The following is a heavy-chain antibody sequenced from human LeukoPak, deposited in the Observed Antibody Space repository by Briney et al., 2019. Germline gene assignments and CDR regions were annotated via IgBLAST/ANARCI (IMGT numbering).Heavy chain of an antibody. Sequence: ASVKVSCKASGYTFTSYGISWVRQAPGQGLEWMGWISAYNGNTNYAQKLQGRVTMTTDTSTSTAYMELRSLRSDDTAVYYCARDLRIAVAGRVFDYWGQGTLVTVSS. CDR2: ISAYNGNT. J-gene: IGHJ4*02. D-gene: IGHD6-19*01. V-gene: IGHV1-18*04. CDR3: ARDLRIAVAGRVFDY. CDR1: GYTFTSYG.